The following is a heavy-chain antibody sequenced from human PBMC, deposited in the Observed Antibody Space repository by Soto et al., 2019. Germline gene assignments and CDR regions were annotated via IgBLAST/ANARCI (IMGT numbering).Heavy chain of an antibody. Sequence: GESLKISCKGSGYSLTSYWIGWVRQMPGKGLEWMGIIYPGDSDTRYSPSFQGQVTISADKSISTAYLQWSSLKASDTAMYYCAXGDYDFWSGYFSRGMDVWGQGTTVTVSS. CDR1: GYSLTSYW. D-gene: IGHD3-3*01. CDR2: IYPGDSDT. J-gene: IGHJ6*02. CDR3: AXGDYDFWSGYFSRGMDV. V-gene: IGHV5-51*01.